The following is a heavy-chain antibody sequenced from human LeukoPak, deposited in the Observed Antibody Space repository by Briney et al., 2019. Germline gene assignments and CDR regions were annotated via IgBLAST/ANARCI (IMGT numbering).Heavy chain of an antibody. J-gene: IGHJ4*02. V-gene: IGHV3-30-3*01. CDR2: ISYDGSNK. CDR3: ATGPSSIAARPENYFDY. CDR1: GFTFSSYA. D-gene: IGHD6-6*01. Sequence: PGGSLRLSCAASGFTFSSYAMHWVRQAPGKGLEWVAVISYDGSNKYYADSVKGRFTISRDNSKNTLYLQMNSLRAEDTAVYYCATGPSSIAARPENYFDYWGQGTLVTVSS.